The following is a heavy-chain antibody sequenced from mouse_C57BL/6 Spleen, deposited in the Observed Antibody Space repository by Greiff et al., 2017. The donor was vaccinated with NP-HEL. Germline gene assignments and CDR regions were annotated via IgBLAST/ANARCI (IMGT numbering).Heavy chain of an antibody. Sequence: EVQLQQSGPGLVKPSQSLSLTCSVTGYSITSGYYWNWIRQFPGNKLEWMGYISYDGSNNYNPSLKNRIPITRDTSKNQFFLKLNSVTTEDTATYYCAGELGRGDSWGQGTTLTVSS. CDR2: ISYDGSN. CDR1: GYSITSGYY. CDR3: AGELGRGDS. D-gene: IGHD4-1*01. J-gene: IGHJ2*01. V-gene: IGHV3-6*01.